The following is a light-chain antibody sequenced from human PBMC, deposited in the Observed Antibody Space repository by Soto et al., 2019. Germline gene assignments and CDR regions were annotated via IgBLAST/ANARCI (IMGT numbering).Light chain of an antibody. V-gene: IGKV3-20*01. CDR1: QSVSNNY. CDR2: GAS. J-gene: IGKJ1*01. CDR3: QQYGSSGT. Sequence: EIVLTQSPGTLSLSPGERAPLSCRASQSVSNNYLAWYQQKPGQAPRLLIYGASNRATGIPDRFSGSGSGTGFTLTISRLEPEDFAVYYCQQYGSSGTFGQGTKVDIK.